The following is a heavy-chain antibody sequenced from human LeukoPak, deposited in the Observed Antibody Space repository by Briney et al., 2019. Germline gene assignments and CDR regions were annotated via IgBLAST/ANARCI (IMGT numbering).Heavy chain of an antibody. CDR3: ARHVGIAARPDY. V-gene: IGHV4-34*01. J-gene: IGHJ4*02. Sequence: SETLSLTCAVYGGSFSGYYWSWIRQPPGKGLEWIGEINHSGSTNYNPSLKSRVTISVDTSKDQFSLKLSSVTAADTAVYYCARHVGIAARPDYWGQGTLVTVSS. CDR1: GGSFSGYY. CDR2: INHSGST. D-gene: IGHD6-6*01.